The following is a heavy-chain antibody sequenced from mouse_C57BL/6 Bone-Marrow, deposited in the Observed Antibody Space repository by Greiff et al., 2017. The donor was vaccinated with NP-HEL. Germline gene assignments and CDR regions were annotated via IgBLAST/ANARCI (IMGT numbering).Heavy chain of an antibody. V-gene: IGHV1-39*01. Sequence: VQLQQSGPELVKPGASVKISCKASGYSFTDYNMNWVKQSNGKSLEWIGVINPNYGTTSYNQKFKGKATLTVDQSSSTAYMQLNSLTSEDSAVYYWARRGYYGSSYDGYFDVWGTGTTVPVSS. J-gene: IGHJ1*03. CDR1: GYSFTDYN. D-gene: IGHD1-1*01. CDR2: INPNYGTT. CDR3: ARRGYYGSSYDGYFDV.